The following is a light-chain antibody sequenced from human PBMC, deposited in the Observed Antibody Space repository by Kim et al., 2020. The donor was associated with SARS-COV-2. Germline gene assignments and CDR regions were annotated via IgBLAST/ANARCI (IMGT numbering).Light chain of an antibody. J-gene: IGLJ1*01. CDR2: DVN. V-gene: IGLV2-14*03. Sequence: QSITIACTGTSMDVGGYNYVSWYQQHPGKAPKLMIYDVNNRPSGVSNRFSGSKSGNTASLTISGLQAEDEADYYCSSYTSSSTPYVFGTGTKVTVL. CDR3: SSYTSSSTPYV. CDR1: SMDVGGYNY.